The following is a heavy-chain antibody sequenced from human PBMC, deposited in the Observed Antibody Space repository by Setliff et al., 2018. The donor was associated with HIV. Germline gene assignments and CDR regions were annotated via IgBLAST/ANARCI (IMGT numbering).Heavy chain of an antibody. CDR1: GFTFNGYA. CDR3: TADLPDSAPYCFDY. Sequence: PGGSLRLSCAASGFTFNGYAMHWVRQAPGKGLEWVAQIKSGGTADYAAPVKGRFTISRDDSKNVVSLQMDSLKTEDTAVYYCTADLPDSAPYCFDYWGQGALVTVSS. CDR2: IKSGGTA. D-gene: IGHD2-15*01. J-gene: IGHJ4*02. V-gene: IGHV3-15*01.